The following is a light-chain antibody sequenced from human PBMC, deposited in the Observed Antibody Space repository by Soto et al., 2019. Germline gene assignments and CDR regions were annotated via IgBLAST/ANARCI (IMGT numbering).Light chain of an antibody. CDR1: QSVSSSY. Sequence: EIVLTQSPGTLSLSPGERATLSCRASQSVSSSYLAWYQQKPGQAPRLLIYGASSRATGIPDRFSGSGSGTDFTLTISRLEPEDLAVYYCQQYGSSLEGWTCGQGTKVEIK. CDR3: QQYGSSLEGWT. CDR2: GAS. V-gene: IGKV3-20*01. J-gene: IGKJ1*01.